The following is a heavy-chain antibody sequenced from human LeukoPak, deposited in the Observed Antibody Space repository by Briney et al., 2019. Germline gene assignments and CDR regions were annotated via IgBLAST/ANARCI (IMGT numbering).Heavy chain of an antibody. CDR2: INHSGST. D-gene: IGHD5-12*01. Sequence: KPSETLSLTCAVYGGSFSGYYWSWIRQPPGKGLEWLGEINHSGSTNYNPSLKSRVTISVDTSKNQFSLKLSSVTAADTAVYYCARGSDIVATDSGFYFDYWGQGTLVTVSS. CDR1: GGSFSGYY. CDR3: ARGSDIVATDSGFYFDY. J-gene: IGHJ4*02. V-gene: IGHV4-34*01.